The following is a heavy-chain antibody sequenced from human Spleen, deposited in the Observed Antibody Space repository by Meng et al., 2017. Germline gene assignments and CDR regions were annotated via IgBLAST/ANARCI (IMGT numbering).Heavy chain of an antibody. CDR2: INPNSGAT. CDR1: GYTFTGYN. V-gene: IGHV1-2*06. D-gene: IGHD4-17*01. J-gene: IGHJ4*02. CDR3: ARVYGDYVLDY. Sequence: GQVEPAGAEVVKPGASVKVSCKASGYTFTGYNMNWVRQAPGQGLEWMGRINPNSGATNYAQKFQGRVTMTRDTSISTGYMELSRLRPDDTAVYYCARVYGDYVLDYWGQGTLVTVSS.